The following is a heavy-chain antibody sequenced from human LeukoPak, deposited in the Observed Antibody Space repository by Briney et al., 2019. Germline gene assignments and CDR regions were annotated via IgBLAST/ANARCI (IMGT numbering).Heavy chain of an antibody. J-gene: IGHJ4*02. CDR3: AREYLGGYLIY. CDR1: GESVSSNNAA. V-gene: IGHV6-1*01. Sequence: SQTLSLTCAISGESVSSNNAAWTWIRQSPSRGLEWLGRTYYRSKWFNDYAVSVKSRITINPDTSKNQFFLQLNSVTPEDTAVYYCAREYLGGYLIYWGQGTRVTVSS. D-gene: IGHD3-16*02. CDR2: TYYRSKWFN.